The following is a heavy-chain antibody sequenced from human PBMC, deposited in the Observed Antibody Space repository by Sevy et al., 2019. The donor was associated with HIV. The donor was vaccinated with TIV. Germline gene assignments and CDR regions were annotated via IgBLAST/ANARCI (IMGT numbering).Heavy chain of an antibody. Sequence: GGSLRLSCAVSGFTFNNAWMNWVRQAPGTGLQWVGLIKSKIDGETTDYAAPVKGSFTTSRDDSKNTLFLQMNSLKIEDTAVYYCATAPGYYDSAPFDYWGPGTLVTVSS. D-gene: IGHD3-22*01. CDR3: ATAPGYYDSAPFDY. V-gene: IGHV3-15*01. CDR2: IKSKIDGETT. CDR1: GFTFNNAW. J-gene: IGHJ4*02.